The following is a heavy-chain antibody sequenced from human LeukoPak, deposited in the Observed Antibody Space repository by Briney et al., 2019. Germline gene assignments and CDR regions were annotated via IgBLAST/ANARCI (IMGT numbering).Heavy chain of an antibody. CDR3: AKGAAGRGSFSYYYYYMDV. V-gene: IGHV3-23*01. D-gene: IGHD3-10*01. CDR1: GFTFSSYW. Sequence: GGSLRLSCAASGFTFSSYWMSWVRQAPGKGLEWVSAISGSGGSTYYADSVKGRFTISRDNSKNTLYLQMNSLRAEDTAVYYCAKGAAGRGSFSYYYYYMDVWGKGTTVTISS. J-gene: IGHJ6*03. CDR2: ISGSGGST.